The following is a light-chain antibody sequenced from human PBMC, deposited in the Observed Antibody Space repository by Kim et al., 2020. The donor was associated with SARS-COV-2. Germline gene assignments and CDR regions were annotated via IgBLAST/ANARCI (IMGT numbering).Light chain of an antibody. Sequence: EIVMTQSPATLSMSPGERVTLSCRASQSVISHLAWYQQNPGQAPRLLIYDESTRATGLPARFSGSGSGTEFTLTIRSLQSEDFAVYYCQQYFGWPLTFGGGTKVDIK. V-gene: IGKV3-15*01. CDR1: QSVISH. CDR2: DES. J-gene: IGKJ4*01. CDR3: QQYFGWPLT.